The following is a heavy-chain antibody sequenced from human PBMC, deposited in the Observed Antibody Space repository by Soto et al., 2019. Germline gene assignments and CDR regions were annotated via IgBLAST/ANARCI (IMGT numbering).Heavy chain of an antibody. D-gene: IGHD2-2*01. CDR1: GGTFSSYA. CDR3: ARVGRYCSSTSCYFDY. Sequence: ASVKVSCKASGGTFSSYAISWVRQAPGRGLEWMGGIIPIFGTANYAQKFQGRVTITADESTSTAYMELSSLRSEDTAVYYCARVGRYCSSTSCYFDYWGQGTLVTVSS. CDR2: IIPIFGTA. V-gene: IGHV1-69*13. J-gene: IGHJ4*02.